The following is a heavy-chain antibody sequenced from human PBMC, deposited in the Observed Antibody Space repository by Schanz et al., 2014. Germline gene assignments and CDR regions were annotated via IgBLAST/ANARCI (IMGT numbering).Heavy chain of an antibody. D-gene: IGHD1-26*01. J-gene: IGHJ4*02. CDR3: ARRGIGGTYYREPFDY. CDR2: IYASGGT. CDR1: GGSISSSSYY. V-gene: IGHV4-39*01. Sequence: QLQLQESGPGLVKPSETLSLTCTVSGGSISSSSYYWGWIRQPPGKGLEWIGSIYASGGTYYNPSLKGRVTIPVDTSKNLFPLRLSSVTAADTAVYFCARRGIGGTYYREPFDYWGQGTLVTVSS.